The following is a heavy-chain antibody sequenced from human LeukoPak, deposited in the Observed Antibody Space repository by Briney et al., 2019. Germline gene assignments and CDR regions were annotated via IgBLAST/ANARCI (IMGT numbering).Heavy chain of an antibody. J-gene: IGHJ4*02. D-gene: IGHD5-18*01. CDR3: ARAAGDSYGYRYYFDY. Sequence: ASVKVSCKASGYTFSYYYIHWVRQAPGHGLEWMGPINPNGGNTDYAQKFQGRVTMTRDTSTSTVYMELSSLRSEDTAMYYCARAAGDSYGYRYYFDYWGQGTLVTVSS. V-gene: IGHV1-46*01. CDR1: GYTFSYYY. CDR2: INPNGGNT.